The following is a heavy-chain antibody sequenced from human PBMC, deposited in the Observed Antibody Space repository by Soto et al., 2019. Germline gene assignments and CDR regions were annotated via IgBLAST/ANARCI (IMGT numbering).Heavy chain of an antibody. CDR1: GQIFSTYD. D-gene: IGHD1-20*01. V-gene: IGHV1-8*01. CDR3: ARDHRYNWNDEGWFDP. Sequence: DSGKAASKASGQIFSTYDINWVRQAPGQGLEWMGWLNPNSGNTGYAQKFQGRVTMTRNTSINTAYMELSSLGSKDTAVYYCARDHRYNWNDEGWFDPWGQGTLVTVSS. CDR2: LNPNSGNT. J-gene: IGHJ5*02.